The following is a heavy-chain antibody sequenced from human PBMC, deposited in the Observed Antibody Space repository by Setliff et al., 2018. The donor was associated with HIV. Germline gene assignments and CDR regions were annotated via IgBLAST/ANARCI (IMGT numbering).Heavy chain of an antibody. Sequence: ASVKVSCKASGYSFSSYAIHWVRQAAGQSPKWLGWINAAISHTRYSPKFQDRVTLTTDTSAGTIHMEMRSLRSEDTAVYYCVGGRGGFFDEPFDMWGPGTRVTVSS. J-gene: IGHJ3*02. CDR3: VGGRGGFFDEPFDM. CDR2: INAAISHT. V-gene: IGHV1-3*01. CDR1: GYSFSSYA. D-gene: IGHD3-16*01.